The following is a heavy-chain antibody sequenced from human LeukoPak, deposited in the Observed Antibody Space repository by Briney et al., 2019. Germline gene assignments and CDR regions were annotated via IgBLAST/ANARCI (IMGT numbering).Heavy chain of an antibody. D-gene: IGHD3-22*01. V-gene: IGHV3-53*01. CDR1: GFTVSRNY. Sequence: GGSLRLSCAASGFTVSRNYMSWVRQAPGKGLEWVSVIYSGGSTYYADSVKGRFTISRDNSKNTLYLQMNSLRAEDTAVYYCARGTISSGYYYFDYWGQGTLVTVSS. J-gene: IGHJ4*02. CDR3: ARGTISSGYYYFDY. CDR2: IYSGGST.